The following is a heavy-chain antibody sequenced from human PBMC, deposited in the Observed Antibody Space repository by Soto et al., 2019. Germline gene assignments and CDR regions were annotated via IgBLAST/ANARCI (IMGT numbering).Heavy chain of an antibody. CDR1: GFTFSSYA. D-gene: IGHD2-2*01. J-gene: IGHJ4*02. V-gene: IGHV3-33*01. CDR2: IWYDGSNK. CDR3: AREKDCTSASCYRGHFVY. Sequence: GGSLRLSCATSGFTFSSYAMHWVRQAPGKGLEWVAAIWYDGSNKYYADSVKGRFTISKDNPENTLYLQMNSLRAEDTAVYYCAREKDCTSASCYRGHFVYWGQGALVTVSS.